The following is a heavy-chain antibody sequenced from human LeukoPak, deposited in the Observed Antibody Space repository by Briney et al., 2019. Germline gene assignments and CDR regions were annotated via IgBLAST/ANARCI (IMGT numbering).Heavy chain of an antibody. Sequence: SETLSLTCTVSGGSISSSSYYWGWIRQPPGKGLEWIGSIYYSGSTYYNPSLKSRVTISVDTSKNQFPLKLSSVTAADTAVYYCARRRKDLNWFDPWGQGTLVTVSS. V-gene: IGHV4-39*01. CDR2: IYYSGST. CDR3: ARRRKDLNWFDP. CDR1: GGSISSSSYY. J-gene: IGHJ5*02.